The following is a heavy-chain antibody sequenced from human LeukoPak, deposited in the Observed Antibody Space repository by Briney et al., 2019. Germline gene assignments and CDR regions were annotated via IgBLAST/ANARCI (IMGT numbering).Heavy chain of an antibody. D-gene: IGHD3/OR15-3a*01. CDR2: ISAYNGNT. Sequence: ASVKVSCKASGYTFTSYGISWVRQAPGQGLEWMGWISAYNGNTNYAQKLQGRVTMTTDTSTSTAYMELRSLRSDDTAVYYCARDFPDWGLVISLYYYYGMDVWGQGTTVTVSS. V-gene: IGHV1-18*01. J-gene: IGHJ6*02. CDR1: GYTFTSYG. CDR3: ARDFPDWGLVISLYYYYGMDV.